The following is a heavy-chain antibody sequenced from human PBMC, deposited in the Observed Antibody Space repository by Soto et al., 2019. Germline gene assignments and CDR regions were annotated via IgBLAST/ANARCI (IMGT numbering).Heavy chain of an antibody. J-gene: IGHJ4*02. V-gene: IGHV3-74*03. CDR1: ELTLSDSW. D-gene: IGHD3-16*01. CDR2: IVNDGSST. CDR3: ARETRGTYYDDY. Sequence: WGSLSPSFPPPELTLSDSWRHWWRQAPGKGLEWVSRIVNDGSSTTYADSVKGRFTISRDNAKNTLYLQMDSLRVEDTAVYFCARETRGTYYDDYWGQGTLVTVSS.